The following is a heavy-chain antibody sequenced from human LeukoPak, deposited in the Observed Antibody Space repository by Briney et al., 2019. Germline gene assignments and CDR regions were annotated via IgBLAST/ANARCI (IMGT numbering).Heavy chain of an antibody. CDR1: GYTFTSYG. D-gene: IGHD3-10*01. J-gene: IGHJ4*02. CDR2: FDPEDGET. CDR3: ATDPHMVRGPLDY. Sequence: ASVKVSCKASGYTFTSYGISWVRQAPGKGLEWMGGFDPEDGETIYAQKFQGRVTMTEDTSTDTAYMELSSLRSEDTAVYYCATDPHMVRGPLDYWGQGTLVTVSS. V-gene: IGHV1-24*01.